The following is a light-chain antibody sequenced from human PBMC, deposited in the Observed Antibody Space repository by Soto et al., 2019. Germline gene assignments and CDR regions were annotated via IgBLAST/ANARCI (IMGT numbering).Light chain of an antibody. Sequence: EIVLTQSPATLSLSPGERATLSCRASQSVSSSLAWYQQKPGQTPRLLIYDASNRATGIPARFSGSGSGTDFTVTVSSLEPEDFAVYYCQQRSSWPLTFGGGTKVAIK. V-gene: IGKV3-11*01. CDR3: QQRSSWPLT. CDR1: QSVSSS. CDR2: DAS. J-gene: IGKJ4*01.